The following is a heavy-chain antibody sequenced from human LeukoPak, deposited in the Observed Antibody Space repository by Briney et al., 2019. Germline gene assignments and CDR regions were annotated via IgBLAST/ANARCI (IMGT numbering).Heavy chain of an antibody. Sequence: GGSLRLSCVASGFTFNTYAMSWVRQAPGKGLEWVAGISGSGGDTYYADSVKGHFTISRDNSKNTLYLQMNSLRAEDTAVYYCAKVSPYSSSWYSPDYWGQGTLVTVSS. D-gene: IGHD6-13*01. CDR2: ISGSGGDT. J-gene: IGHJ4*02. V-gene: IGHV3-23*01. CDR1: GFTFNTYA. CDR3: AKVSPYSSSWYSPDY.